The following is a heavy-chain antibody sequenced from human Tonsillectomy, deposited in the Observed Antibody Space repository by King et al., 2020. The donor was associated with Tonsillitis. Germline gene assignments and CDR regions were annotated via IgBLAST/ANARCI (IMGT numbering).Heavy chain of an antibody. CDR3: ARSSGSGTYGYYFDY. D-gene: IGHD3-10*01. Sequence: VQLVESGPEVKTPGASVKVSCKPSGNTFSSYYMHWVRQAPGQGLEWMGINNPSGDNTNYAQKFQGRVTMTRDTSTSTVYMELSSLRSEDTAVYYCARSSGSGTYGYYFDYWGQGTLVTVSS. CDR1: GNTFSSYY. CDR2: NNPSGDNT. J-gene: IGHJ4*02. V-gene: IGHV1-46*01.